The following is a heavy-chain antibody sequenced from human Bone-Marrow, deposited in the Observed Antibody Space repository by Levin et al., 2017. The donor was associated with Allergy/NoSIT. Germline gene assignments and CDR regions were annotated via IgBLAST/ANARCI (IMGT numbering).Heavy chain of an antibody. CDR2: ISDSGST. Sequence: SQTLSLTCAVSGYSISSGNYWGWIRQPPEKGLEWIGSISDSGSTSYNPSLQSRVTISIDTSKNEFSLKLTSVTAADTAVYYCAREVYSSSWSHKNYGMDVWGQGTTVTVSS. CDR1: GYSISSGNY. V-gene: IGHV4-38-2*02. D-gene: IGHD6-13*01. CDR3: AREVYSSSWSHKNYGMDV. J-gene: IGHJ6*02.